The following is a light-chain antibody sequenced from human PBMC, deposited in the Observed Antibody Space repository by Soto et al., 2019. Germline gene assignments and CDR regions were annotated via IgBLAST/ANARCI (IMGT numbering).Light chain of an antibody. Sequence: ESVLTQSPGTLSLSPRERATLSCRASQSVSNSYLAWFQQKPGQAPRLLIYAASSRATGVPDRFSGSGSGTDFTLTISRLEPEDFAVYYCQQYSSLPLTFGGGTKVEI. CDR1: QSVSNSY. J-gene: IGKJ4*01. CDR2: AAS. CDR3: QQYSSLPLT. V-gene: IGKV3-20*01.